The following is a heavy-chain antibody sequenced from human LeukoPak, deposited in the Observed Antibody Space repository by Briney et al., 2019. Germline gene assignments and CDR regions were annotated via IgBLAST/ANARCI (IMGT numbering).Heavy chain of an antibody. V-gene: IGHV3-30*03. D-gene: IGHD4-23*01. CDR2: ISYDGSNK. J-gene: IGHJ6*02. CDR3: ARGGNFPTNYYGMYV. Sequence: PGGSLRLSCAASGFTFSSYGMPWVRQAPGKGLEWVAVISYDGSNKYYADSVKGRFTISRDNSKNTLYLQMNSLRAEDTAVYYCARGGNFPTNYYGMYVWGQGTTVTVSS. CDR1: GFTFSSYG.